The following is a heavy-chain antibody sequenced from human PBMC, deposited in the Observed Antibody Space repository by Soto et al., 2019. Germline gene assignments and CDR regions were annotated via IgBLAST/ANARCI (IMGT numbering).Heavy chain of an antibody. V-gene: IGHV1-18*01. CDR3: AREGPRRLGELLAIAY. CDR2: ISAYNGDT. Sequence: ASVKVSWKASGYRFTNYGFSWVRQAPGQGLEWMGWISAYNGDTYYPQKFHGRVIMTKDTSTSTVYMELRSLRYDETDVYYCAREGPRRLGELLAIAYWAHGTLVPVSS. D-gene: IGHD3-10*01. J-gene: IGHJ4*01. CDR1: GYRFTNYG.